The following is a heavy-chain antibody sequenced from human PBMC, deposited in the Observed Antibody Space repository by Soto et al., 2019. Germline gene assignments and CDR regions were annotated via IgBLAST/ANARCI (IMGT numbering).Heavy chain of an antibody. Sequence: QVQLQESGPGLVKPSQTLSLTCTVSGGSISSGGYYWSWIRHHPGKGLEWIGYIYYSGSTYYNPSLKSRVTISVDTSKNQFCLKLSSVTAADTAVYYCVGITFGVFSCDIWGQGTMVTVSS. D-gene: IGHD3-16*01. J-gene: IGHJ3*02. CDR3: VGITFGVFSCDI. CDR1: GGSISSGGYY. CDR2: IYYSGST. V-gene: IGHV4-31*03.